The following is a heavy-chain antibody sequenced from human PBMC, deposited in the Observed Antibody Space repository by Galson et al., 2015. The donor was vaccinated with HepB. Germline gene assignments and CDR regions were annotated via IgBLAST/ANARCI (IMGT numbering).Heavy chain of an antibody. CDR2: ISRGGDTS. D-gene: IGHD2/OR15-2a*01. Sequence: SLRLSCAACGFTFTSYGMSWVRQAPGKGLECVSAISRGGDTSDYADSVKGRFTVSRDSSTNTLYLQMNDLRADDTAIYYCVRGTTAPDYWGQGTLVTVSS. J-gene: IGHJ4*02. V-gene: IGHV3-23*01. CDR3: VRGTTAPDY. CDR1: GFTFTSYG.